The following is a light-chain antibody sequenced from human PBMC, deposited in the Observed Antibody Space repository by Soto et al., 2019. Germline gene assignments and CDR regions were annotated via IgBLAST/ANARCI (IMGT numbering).Light chain of an antibody. J-gene: IGKJ3*01. V-gene: IGKV3-20*01. CDR2: GAS. CDR1: QSVSSNY. Sequence: EIVLTQSPGTLSLSPGERATLSCRASQSVSSNYLAWYQQKPGQAPRLLIYGASSRATGIPDRFSGGGSGTDFTLTISRLEPEDCAVYYCQQYGSSLFTFGPGTKVDIK. CDR3: QQYGSSLFT.